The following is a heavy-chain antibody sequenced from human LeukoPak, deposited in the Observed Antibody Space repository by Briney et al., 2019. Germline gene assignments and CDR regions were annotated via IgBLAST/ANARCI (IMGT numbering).Heavy chain of an antibody. V-gene: IGHV4-30-4*01. CDR1: GGSISSGDYY. J-gene: IGHJ6*02. D-gene: IGHD2-21*02. CDR2: IYYSGST. CDR3: ARLVTTNSIGFYYYGMDV. Sequence: PSETLSLTCTVSGGSISSGDYYWSWIRQPPGKGLEWIGYIYYSGSTYYNPSLKSRVTISVDTSKNQFSLKLSSVTAADTAVYYCARLVTTNSIGFYYYGMDVWGQGTTVTVSS.